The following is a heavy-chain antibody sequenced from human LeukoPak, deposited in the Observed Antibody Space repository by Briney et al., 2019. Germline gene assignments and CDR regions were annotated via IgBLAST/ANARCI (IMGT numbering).Heavy chain of an antibody. CDR3: ARVAYCGGDCYSFDY. Sequence: GGSLRLSCGASGFTFSSYWMHWVRQAPGKGLVWVSRINSDGSTTSYADSVKGRFTISRDNAKNTLYLQMNSLRAEDAAVYYCARVAYCGGDCYSFDYWGQGTLVTVSS. CDR1: GFTFSSYW. V-gene: IGHV3-74*01. D-gene: IGHD2-21*02. J-gene: IGHJ4*02. CDR2: INSDGSTT.